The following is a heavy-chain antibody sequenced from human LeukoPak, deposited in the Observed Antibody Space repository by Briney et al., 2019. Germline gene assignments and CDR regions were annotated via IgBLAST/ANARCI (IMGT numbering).Heavy chain of an antibody. D-gene: IGHD1-26*01. CDR1: GCTFTSYY. CDR3: ARDLWGDSGSYGI. Sequence: ASVKVSCKASGCTFTSYYMHWVRQAPGQGLEWMGIINPSGGSTSYAQKFQGRATMTRDMSTSTVYMELSSLRSEDTAVHYCARDLWGDSGSYGIWGQGTMVTVSS. CDR2: INPSGGST. J-gene: IGHJ3*02. V-gene: IGHV1-46*01.